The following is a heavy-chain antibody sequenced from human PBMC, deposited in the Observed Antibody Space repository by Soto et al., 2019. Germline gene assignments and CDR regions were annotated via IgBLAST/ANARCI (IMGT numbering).Heavy chain of an antibody. D-gene: IGHD2-2*01. J-gene: IGHJ4*02. V-gene: IGHV3-33*01. CDR1: GFSFSTFG. CDR3: ARDRGYCSGTCYVGGYLDY. Sequence: QVQLVESGGGVVQPGRSLRLSCAASGFSFSTFGMHWVRQAPGRGLEWVALISSDGRGKFYADSVKGRFTISRDDSKITLYLQVDSLRAEDTAVYHCARDRGYCSGTCYVGGYLDYWGQGTLVTVSS. CDR2: ISSDGRGK.